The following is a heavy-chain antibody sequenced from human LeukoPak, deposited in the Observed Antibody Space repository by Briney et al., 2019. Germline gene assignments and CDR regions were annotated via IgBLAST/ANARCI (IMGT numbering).Heavy chain of an antibody. CDR2: IKRRSDGGTT. V-gene: IGHV3-15*01. CDR3: TTARLRVRGIDY. D-gene: IGHD3-10*01. Sequence: GGSLRLSCAASGFTFTDTWMSWVRQAPGKGLEWVGRIKRRSDGGTTDYAARVKGRFTIPRDDSKHTVYLQMNSLKTEDTAVYYCTTARLRVRGIDYWGEGTLVSVS. CDR1: GFTFTDTW. J-gene: IGHJ4*02.